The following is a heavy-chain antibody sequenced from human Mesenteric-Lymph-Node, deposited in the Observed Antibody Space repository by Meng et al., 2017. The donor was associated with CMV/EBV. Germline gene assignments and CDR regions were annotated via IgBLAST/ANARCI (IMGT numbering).Heavy chain of an antibody. D-gene: IGHD4-17*01. Sequence: SVKVSCKASGGTFNIFAISWVRQAPGHGLEWMGGIIPSLNRANYAQKFQDRLTITADQSTSTASMEVSGLRSEDTAVYYCARKMNFADYVAYDLWGLGTLVTVSS. CDR1: GGTFNIFA. CDR3: ARKMNFADYVAYDL. CDR2: IIPSLNRA. J-gene: IGHJ5*02. V-gene: IGHV1-69*10.